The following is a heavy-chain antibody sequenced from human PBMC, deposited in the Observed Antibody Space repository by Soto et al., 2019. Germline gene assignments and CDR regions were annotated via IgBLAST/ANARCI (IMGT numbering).Heavy chain of an antibody. D-gene: IGHD3-22*01. J-gene: IGHJ4*02. CDR3: ARALYYYDGSGYHFDS. V-gene: IGHV4-59*01. CDR1: GGSLSSDF. CDR2: LFHSGSS. Sequence: QVQLQASGPGLVKPSETLSLTCTVSGGSLSSDFWSWIRQPPGKGLEWIGSLFHSGSSNYNPSLESRVTISVDTSKNQFSLRLNSVSAADTAPYYCARALYYYDGSGYHFDSWGQGTLVTVSS.